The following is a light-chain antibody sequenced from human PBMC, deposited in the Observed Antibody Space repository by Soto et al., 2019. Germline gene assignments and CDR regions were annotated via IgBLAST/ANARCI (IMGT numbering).Light chain of an antibody. Sequence: QSALTQPASVSGSPGQSNTISCTGTSSDVGGYNYVSWYQQHPGKAPKLRIYEVSNRPSGVSNRFSGSKSGNTASLTISGLQAEDEADYYCSSYTSSSTRVFGGGTKLTVL. CDR3: SSYTSSSTRV. J-gene: IGLJ2*01. CDR1: SSDVGGYNY. V-gene: IGLV2-14*01. CDR2: EVS.